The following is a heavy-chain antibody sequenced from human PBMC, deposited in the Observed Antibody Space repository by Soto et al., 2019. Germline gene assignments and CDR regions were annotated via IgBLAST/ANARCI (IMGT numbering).Heavy chain of an antibody. Sequence: PGGSLRLSCAASGFTFSSYAMSWVRQAPGKGLEWVSAISGGGGSTYYADSVKGRVTISRDNSKNTLYVQMNSLRAEDTAVYYCAKVSLGATTITDYYYYGLDVWGQGTTVTVS. CDR1: GFTFSSYA. CDR2: ISGGGGST. D-gene: IGHD1-26*01. CDR3: AKVSLGATTITDYYYYGLDV. J-gene: IGHJ6*02. V-gene: IGHV3-23*01.